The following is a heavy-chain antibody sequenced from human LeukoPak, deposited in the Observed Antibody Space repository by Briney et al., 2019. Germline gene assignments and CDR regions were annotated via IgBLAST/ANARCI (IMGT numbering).Heavy chain of an antibody. CDR1: GGSISGGDYY. D-gene: IGHD4-17*01. CDR3: ARALYSMTTVTTEYWFDY. V-gene: IGHV4-30-4*01. CDR2: IYYSGST. Sequence: SETLSLTCTVSGGSISGGDYYWSWIRQPPGKGLEWIGYIYYSGSTYYNPSLQSRVIISVDTSKNQFSLKLTSVTAADTAMYYCARALYSMTTVTTEYWFDYWGQGTLVTVSS. J-gene: IGHJ4*02.